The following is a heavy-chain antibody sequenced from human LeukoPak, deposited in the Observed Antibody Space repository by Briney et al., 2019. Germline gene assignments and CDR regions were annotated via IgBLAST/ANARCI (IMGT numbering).Heavy chain of an antibody. CDR2: ISAYNGNT. Sequence: GASVKVSCKASGYTFTGYYMHWVRQAPGQGLEWMGWISAYNGNTNYAQKLQGRVTMTTDTSTSTAYMELRSLRSDDTAVYYCARARQYDNWGQGTLVTVSS. CDR3: ARARQYDN. V-gene: IGHV1-18*04. J-gene: IGHJ4*02. CDR1: GYTFTGYY.